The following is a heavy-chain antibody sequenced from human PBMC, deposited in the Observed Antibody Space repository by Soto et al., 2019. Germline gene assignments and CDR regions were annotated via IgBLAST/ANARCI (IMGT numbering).Heavy chain of an antibody. CDR2: IYTSGST. D-gene: IGHD6-13*01. J-gene: IGHJ4*02. CDR1: GGSISSDY. Sequence: QVQLQESGPGLVKPSETLSLTCTVCGGSISSDYWSWSRQPAGKGLEWIGRIYTSGSTTYNPSLKSRVTMSVDTSKNQFSLKLSSVTAADTDVYYCARLPIAAAGPFDYWGQGTLVTVSS. CDR3: ARLPIAAAGPFDY. V-gene: IGHV4-4*07.